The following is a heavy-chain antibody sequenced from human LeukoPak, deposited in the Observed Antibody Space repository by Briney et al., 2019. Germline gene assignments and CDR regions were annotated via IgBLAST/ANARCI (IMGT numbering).Heavy chain of an antibody. Sequence: SVKVSCKASGGTFSSYAISWVRQAPGQGLEWMGGIIPIFGTANYAQKFQGRVTITTDEPTSTAYMELSSLRSEDTAVYYCARGGVVVVAATGGWFDPWGQGTLVTVSS. CDR3: ARGGVVVVAATGGWFDP. CDR1: GGTFSSYA. D-gene: IGHD2-15*01. CDR2: IIPIFGTA. V-gene: IGHV1-69*05. J-gene: IGHJ5*02.